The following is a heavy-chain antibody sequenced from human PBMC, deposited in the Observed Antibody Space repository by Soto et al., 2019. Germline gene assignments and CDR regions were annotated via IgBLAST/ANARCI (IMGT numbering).Heavy chain of an antibody. J-gene: IGHJ3*02. D-gene: IGHD1-26*01. Sequence: GASLKSSGKGSGDSDTSYWSGWVRQMTEKGLEWMGIIYPGDSDTRYSPSFQGQVTISADKSISTAYLQWSSLKASDTAVYYCARLVGLLGMVGATTEVGGFDIWGQRTLVTVSS. V-gene: IGHV5-51*01. CDR2: IYPGDSDT. CDR3: ARLVGLLGMVGATTEVGGFDI. CDR1: GDSDTSYW.